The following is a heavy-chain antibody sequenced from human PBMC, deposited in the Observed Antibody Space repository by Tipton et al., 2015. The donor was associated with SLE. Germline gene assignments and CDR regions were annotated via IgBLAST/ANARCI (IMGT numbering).Heavy chain of an antibody. CDR1: GYTFTGYV. CDR2: ISGHNGYP. V-gene: IGHV1-18*01. Sequence: QLVQSGAEVKKPGASVKVSCKASGYTFTGYVISWVRQAPGQGLEWMGWISGHNGYPKYAQNFRGRVTMTTDTFTSTAYMELRSLRSNDTAVYYCARVPPYYDFWSGEDYWGQGTLVTVSS. CDR3: ARVPPYYDFWSGEDY. J-gene: IGHJ4*02. D-gene: IGHD3-3*01.